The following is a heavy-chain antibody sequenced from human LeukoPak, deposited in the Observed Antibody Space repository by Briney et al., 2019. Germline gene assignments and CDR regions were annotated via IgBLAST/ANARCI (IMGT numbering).Heavy chain of an antibody. J-gene: IGHJ4*02. CDR1: GFSISSGYN. Sequence: SETLSLTCAVSGFSISSGYNCGWLQPPPGKGLEWAGILYHSSGTYYNASLKSRVTISVDTSKNKFSLQMSSLRAADTALYYCGRGAYYDSSGYYWVVFVYWGQGTLVTVSS. CDR2: LYHSSGT. CDR3: GRGAYYDSSGYYWVVFVY. V-gene: IGHV4-38-2*01. D-gene: IGHD3-22*01.